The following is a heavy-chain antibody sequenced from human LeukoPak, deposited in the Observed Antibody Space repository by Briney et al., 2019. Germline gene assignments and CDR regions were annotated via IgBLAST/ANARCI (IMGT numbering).Heavy chain of an antibody. V-gene: IGHV4-59*01. CDR2: IYYSGST. CDR1: GGSISSYY. D-gene: IGHD5-18*01. Sequence: SETLSLTCTVSGGSISSYYWSWIRQPPEKGLEWIGYIYYSGSTNYNPSLKSRVTISVDTSKNQFSLKLSSVTAADTAVYYCAARGYSYGYAVDYWGQGTLVTVSS. J-gene: IGHJ4*02. CDR3: AARGYSYGYAVDY.